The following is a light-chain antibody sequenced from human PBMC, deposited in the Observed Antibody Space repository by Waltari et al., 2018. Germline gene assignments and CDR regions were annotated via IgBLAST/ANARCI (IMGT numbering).Light chain of an antibody. Sequence: QSALTQPASVSGSPGQSITISCTGSSSDVGAYNYVPMYQQHPGKAPKLMIYEVSKRPSGVSNRFSGSKSGNTASLTISWLLAEDEADYYCISYSSSTTLGVFGGGTKLTVL. CDR1: SSDVGAYNY. J-gene: IGLJ2*01. CDR2: EVS. V-gene: IGLV2-14*03. CDR3: ISYSSSTTLGV.